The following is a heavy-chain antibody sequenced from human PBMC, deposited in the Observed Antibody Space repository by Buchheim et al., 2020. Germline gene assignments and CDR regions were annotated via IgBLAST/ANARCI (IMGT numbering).Heavy chain of an antibody. CDR3: AILQPFLEWSRNYMDV. J-gene: IGHJ6*03. D-gene: IGHD3-3*01. CDR1: GGSISSYY. Sequence: QVQLQESGPGLVKPSETLSLTCTVSGGSISSYYWSWIRQPPGKGLEWIGYIYYSGSTNYNPSLKSRVTISVDTSKNQFSLKLSSVTAADTAVYYCAILQPFLEWSRNYMDVWGKGTT. CDR2: IYYSGST. V-gene: IGHV4-59*01.